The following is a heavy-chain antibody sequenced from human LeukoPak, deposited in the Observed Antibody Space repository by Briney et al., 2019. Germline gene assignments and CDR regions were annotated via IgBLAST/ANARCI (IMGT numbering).Heavy chain of an antibody. D-gene: IGHD4-23*01. CDR2: IYYSGST. Sequence: SETLSLTCTVSGGSISSYYWSWIRQPPGKGLEWIGYIYYSGSTNYNPSLKSRVIISVDTSKNQFSLKVSSVTAADTAVYYCAREKNGNEPFDYWGQGTLVTVSS. CDR1: GGSISSYY. CDR3: AREKNGNEPFDY. V-gene: IGHV4-59*01. J-gene: IGHJ4*02.